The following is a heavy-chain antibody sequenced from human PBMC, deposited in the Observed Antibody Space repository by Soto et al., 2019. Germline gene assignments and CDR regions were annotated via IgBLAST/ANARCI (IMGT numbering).Heavy chain of an antibody. CDR3: ARVDSSGCSEY. CDR1: GYIFTSYW. J-gene: IGHJ4*02. Sequence: VESLKISCKGSGYIFTSYWIGCFLQMPGKGLECMGFIYPGDSDTTYSPSFQGHVTISADKYSSTAYLQWSSLKASDTAMYYCARVDSSGCSEYWGQGTLVTVSS. D-gene: IGHD6-25*01. CDR2: IYPGDSDT. V-gene: IGHV5-51*01.